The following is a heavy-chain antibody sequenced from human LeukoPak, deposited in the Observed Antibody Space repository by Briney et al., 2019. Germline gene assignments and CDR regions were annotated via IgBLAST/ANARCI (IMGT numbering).Heavy chain of an antibody. CDR2: NSGSGGNT. D-gene: IGHD5-24*01. Sequence: GDSLRLSCAASGFTFSNYAMTWVPQAPGKGLEWVTANSGSGGNTYYADSVKGRFTISRDNPENTLYMQVNSLGAEDTAIYYCAKDRDGYNPDYWGQGTLVTVSS. V-gene: IGHV3-23*01. CDR3: AKDRDGYNPDY. CDR1: GFTFSNYA. J-gene: IGHJ4*02.